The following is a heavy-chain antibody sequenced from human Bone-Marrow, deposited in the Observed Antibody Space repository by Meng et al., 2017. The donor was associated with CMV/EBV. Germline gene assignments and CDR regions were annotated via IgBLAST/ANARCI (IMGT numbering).Heavy chain of an antibody. CDR1: GGTFSSYA. CDR3: ARDLRDIVVVPAARGGMDV. V-gene: IGHV1-69*05. Sequence: SVKVSCKASGGTFSSYAISWVRQAPGQGLEWMGGIIPIFGTANYAQKFQGRVTITTDESTSTAYMELSSLRSEDTAVYYCARDLRDIVVVPAARGGMDVWGQGTTVTSP. CDR2: IIPIFGTA. D-gene: IGHD2-2*01. J-gene: IGHJ6*02.